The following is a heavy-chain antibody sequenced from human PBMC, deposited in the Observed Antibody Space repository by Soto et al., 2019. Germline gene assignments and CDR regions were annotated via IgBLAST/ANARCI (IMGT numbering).Heavy chain of an antibody. V-gene: IGHV3-15*01. J-gene: IGHJ4*02. D-gene: IGHD1-1*01. CDR2: IKSKTDGGAR. CDR1: GFMFSSAW. CDR3: VEGWNDF. Sequence: EVQLVESGGDLVEPGGSLRLSCVTSGFMFSSAWMSWVRQAPGKGLEWVGRIKSKTDGGARDYAAPVNGRFSISSDDSKSKLYLQMNSLRAEDTALYYCVEGWNDFWGQGTLVTVSS.